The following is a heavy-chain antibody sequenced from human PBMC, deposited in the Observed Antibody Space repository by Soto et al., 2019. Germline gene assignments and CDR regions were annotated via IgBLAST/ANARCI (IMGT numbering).Heavy chain of an antibody. CDR2: ISAYNDNT. J-gene: IGHJ4*02. D-gene: IGHD6-13*01. CDR3: ARDQSGNLAAAGY. V-gene: IGHV1-18*01. Sequence: ASVKVSCKASGYTFISYGISWVRQAPGQGLEWMGWISAYNDNTNYAQKLQGRVTMTTDTSTSTAYMELRSLRSDGTAVYYCARDQSGNLAAAGYWGQGTLVTVSS. CDR1: GYTFISYG.